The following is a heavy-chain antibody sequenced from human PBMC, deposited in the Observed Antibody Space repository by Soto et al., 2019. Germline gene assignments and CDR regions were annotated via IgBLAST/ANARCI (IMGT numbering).Heavy chain of an antibody. CDR3: TTRNYGDYGGDFDY. CDR1: GFTFSNAW. V-gene: IGHV3-15*01. J-gene: IGHJ4*02. CDR2: IKSKTDGGTT. D-gene: IGHD4-17*01. Sequence: PGGSLRLSCAASGFTFSNAWMSWVRQAPGKGLEWVGRIKSKTDGGTTDYAAPVKGRFTISRDDSKNTLYLQMNSLKTEDTAVYYCTTRNYGDYGGDFDYWGQGTLVTVSS.